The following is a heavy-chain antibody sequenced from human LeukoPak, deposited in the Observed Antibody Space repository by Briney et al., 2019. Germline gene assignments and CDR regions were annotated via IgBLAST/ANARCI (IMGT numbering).Heavy chain of an antibody. Sequence: GGSLRLSCAASGFTFSSFGMHWVRQAPGKGLEWVAVISYDGSNKYYADSVKGRFTISRDNSKNTLYLQMNSLRPEDTAVYYCARDRFSYGYLCSFDYWGQGTLVTVSS. J-gene: IGHJ4*02. D-gene: IGHD5-18*01. CDR2: ISYDGSNK. CDR1: GFTFSSFG. CDR3: ARDRFSYGYLCSFDY. V-gene: IGHV3-30*03.